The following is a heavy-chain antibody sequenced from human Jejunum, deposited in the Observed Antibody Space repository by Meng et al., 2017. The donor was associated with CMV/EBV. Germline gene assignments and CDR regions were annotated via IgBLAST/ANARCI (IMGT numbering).Heavy chain of an antibody. V-gene: IGHV3-30-3*01. CDR1: GFTFSAHA. J-gene: IGHJ4*02. CDR2: ISDDGSNE. Sequence: QVQLVGSGGGVVQPGRSLRLSCTASGFTFSAHAMHWVRQAPGKGLEWVAVISDDGSNEYYADSVKGRFTISRDNSKNTLYLQMNSLRAADTAVYYCARQPGSLAYWGQGTLVTVAS. CDR3: ARQPGSLAY.